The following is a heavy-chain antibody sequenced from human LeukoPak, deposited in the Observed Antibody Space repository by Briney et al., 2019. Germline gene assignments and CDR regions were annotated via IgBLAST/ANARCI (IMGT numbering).Heavy chain of an antibody. D-gene: IGHD3-3*01. CDR3: ARHHSKFWNYGMDV. Sequence: PSETLSLTCTVSGGSISSGGYYWSWIRQHPGKGLEWIGYIYYSGSTNYNPSLKSRVTISVDTSKNQFSLKLSSVTAADTAVYYCARHHSKFWNYGMDVWGQGTTVTVSS. J-gene: IGHJ6*02. CDR1: GGSISSGGYY. V-gene: IGHV4-61*08. CDR2: IYYSGST.